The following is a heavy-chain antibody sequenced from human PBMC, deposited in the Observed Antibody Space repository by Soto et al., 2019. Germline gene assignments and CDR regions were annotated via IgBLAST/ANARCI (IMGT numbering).Heavy chain of an antibody. CDR3: ARDEIWQALVWCCDP. CDR2: ISPSGDNT. Sequence: ASVKVSCKAIGYSFTSHYMHWVRQAPGQGLEWMGTISPSGDNTGYAQKFQGRVTMTTDTSTSSVYMELTHLSAEDTAVYYCARDEIWQALVWCCDPWGQGPLVTVS. V-gene: IGHV1-46*01. J-gene: IGHJ5*02. CDR1: GYSFTSHY. D-gene: IGHD2-8*01.